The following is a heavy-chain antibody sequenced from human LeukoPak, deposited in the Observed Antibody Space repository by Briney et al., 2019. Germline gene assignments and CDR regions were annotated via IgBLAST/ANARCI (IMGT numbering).Heavy chain of an antibody. CDR2: IYYSGST. CDR3: ARGVDFRSWFDP. D-gene: IGHD3-3*01. Sequence: SETLSLTCTVSGGSISSYYWSWIRQPPGKGLEWIGYIYYSGSTKYNPSLKSRVTISVDTSKNQFSLKMSSVTAADTAVYYCARGVDFRSWFDPWGQGTLVTVSS. V-gene: IGHV4-59*01. J-gene: IGHJ5*02. CDR1: GGSISSYY.